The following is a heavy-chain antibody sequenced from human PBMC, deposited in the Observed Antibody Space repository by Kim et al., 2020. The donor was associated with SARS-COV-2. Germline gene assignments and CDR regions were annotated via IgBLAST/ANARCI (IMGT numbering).Heavy chain of an antibody. Sequence: LSLTCAASGFSFSSYAMHWVRQAPGKGLEWVAVISYDGSNRYYADSVKGRFTISRDNSKNTLYLQMNSLRAEDTAVYYCAREFLAAAGPPFDYWGQGTLVTVSS. V-gene: IGHV3-30-3*01. CDR2: ISYDGSNR. CDR3: AREFLAAAGPPFDY. CDR1: GFSFSSYA. J-gene: IGHJ4*02. D-gene: IGHD6-13*01.